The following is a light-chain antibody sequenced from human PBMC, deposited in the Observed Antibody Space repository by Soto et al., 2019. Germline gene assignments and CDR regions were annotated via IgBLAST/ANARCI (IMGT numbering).Light chain of an antibody. J-gene: IGKJ2*01. Sequence: DIVMTQSPDSLAVSLGERATINCKSSQSVLYSSNNKNYLAWYQQRPGRPPKLLIYWASTRESGVPDRFSGSRSGTDFTLTITSLQAEDVAVYYCQQYESTPPTFGQGTKLEIK. CDR1: QSVLYSSNNKNY. V-gene: IGKV4-1*01. CDR2: WAS. CDR3: QQYESTPPT.